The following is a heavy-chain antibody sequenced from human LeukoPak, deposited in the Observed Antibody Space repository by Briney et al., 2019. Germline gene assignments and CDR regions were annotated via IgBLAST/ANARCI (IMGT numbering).Heavy chain of an antibody. V-gene: IGHV6-1*01. CDR2: TYYMSKWYN. CDR3: ARWHHSDRHFYL. J-gene: IGHJ2*01. D-gene: IGHD2-21*01. CDR1: RDSVSSNIVA. Sequence: SQTLSLTCAISRDSVSSNIVAWNWIRQSPSRGLEWLGRTYYMSKWYNEYGVSVKSRITINADTSSNHFSLHLNSVTTEDTAVYYCARWHHSDRHFYLWGRGALVTVSS.